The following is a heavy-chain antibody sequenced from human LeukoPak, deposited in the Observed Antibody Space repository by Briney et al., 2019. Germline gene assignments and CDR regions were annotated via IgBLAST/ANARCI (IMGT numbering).Heavy chain of an antibody. V-gene: IGHV1-18*01. J-gene: IGHJ4*02. CDR1: GYTFTSYG. D-gene: IGHD2-15*01. CDR2: ISAYNGNT. Sequence: PGASVKVSCKASGYTFTSYGISWVRQAPGQGLEWMGWISAYNGNTNYAQKFQGRVTMTRDTSISTAYMELSRLRSDDTAVYYCARRDPREEYCSGGSCYSPSFDYWGQGTLVTVSS. CDR3: ARRDPREEYCSGGSCYSPSFDY.